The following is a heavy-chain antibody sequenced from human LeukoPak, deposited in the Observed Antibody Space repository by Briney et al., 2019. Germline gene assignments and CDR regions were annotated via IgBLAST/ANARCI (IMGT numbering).Heavy chain of an antibody. CDR2: MNHRGST. J-gene: IGHJ3*02. CDR1: GVSINTYF. V-gene: IGHV4-34*01. Sequence: PSETLSLTCTVSGVSINTYFWSWIRQPPGKELEWIGEMNHRGSTNYNPSLKSRVTMSVGTSEIQFSLKLSSVTAADTAVYYCARSNYVWGSYRPRQSDAFDIWGQGTMVTVSS. CDR3: ARSNYVWGSYRPRQSDAFDI. D-gene: IGHD3-16*02.